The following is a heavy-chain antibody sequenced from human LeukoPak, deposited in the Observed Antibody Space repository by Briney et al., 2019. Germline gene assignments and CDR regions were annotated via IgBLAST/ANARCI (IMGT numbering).Heavy chain of an antibody. D-gene: IGHD3-3*01. J-gene: IGHJ4*02. CDR1: GFTFSSDN. V-gene: IGHV3-30*18. CDR2: ISYDGSNK. Sequence: GGSLRLSCAASGFTFSSDNMNWVRQAPGKGLEWVAVISYDGSNKYYADSVKGRFTISRDNSKNTLYLQMNSLRAEDTAVYYCAKHVDAEDDFDYWGQGTLVTVSS. CDR3: AKHVDAEDDFDY.